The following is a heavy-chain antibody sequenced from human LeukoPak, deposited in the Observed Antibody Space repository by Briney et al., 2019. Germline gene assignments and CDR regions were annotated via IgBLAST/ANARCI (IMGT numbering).Heavy chain of an antibody. D-gene: IGHD6-19*01. J-gene: IGHJ4*02. Sequence: GGSLRLSCAASGFTFSSYAMHWVRQAPGKGLEWVAVISYDGSNKYYADSVKGRFTISRDNSKNTLYLQMNSLRAEDTAVYYCARDGGLVLSFSDYWGQGTLVTVSS. CDR3: ARDGGLVLSFSDY. CDR1: GFTFSSYA. V-gene: IGHV3-30*04. CDR2: ISYDGSNK.